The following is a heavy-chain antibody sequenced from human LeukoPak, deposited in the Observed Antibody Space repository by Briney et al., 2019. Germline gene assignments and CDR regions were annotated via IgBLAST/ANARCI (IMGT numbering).Heavy chain of an antibody. CDR1: GFIATSNY. D-gene: IGHD2-8*01. Sequence: GGSLRLSCSFSGFIATSNYMAWVRQSPGKGLQWISFIYAGGNTLYADSVRDRFSISRDNSESTLYLQMSSLRVEDTAVYYCATGGPSGMAFDFWGQGTLVTVSS. CDR3: ATGGPSGMAFDF. J-gene: IGHJ4*02. V-gene: IGHV3-53*01. CDR2: IYAGGNT.